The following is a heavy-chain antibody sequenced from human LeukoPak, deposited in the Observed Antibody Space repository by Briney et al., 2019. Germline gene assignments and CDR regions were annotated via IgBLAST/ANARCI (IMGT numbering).Heavy chain of an antibody. J-gene: IGHJ4*02. CDR2: IYNSGST. D-gene: IGHD5-18*01. CDR3: ARLYSYDYFDS. V-gene: IGHV4-59*01. Sequence: SETLSLTCIVSGGSISSYYWSWIRQSPGKGLEWIGDIYNSGSTNYNPSLKSRVTISMGTSKSQFSLRLSSVTAADTAVFYCARLYSYDYFDSWGQGTLVTVSS. CDR1: GGSISSYY.